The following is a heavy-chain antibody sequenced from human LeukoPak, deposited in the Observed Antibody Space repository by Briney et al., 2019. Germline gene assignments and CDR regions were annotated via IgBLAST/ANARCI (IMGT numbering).Heavy chain of an antibody. CDR3: ARGNRPYGEHEAFDI. V-gene: IGHV4-34*01. CDR2: IDHSGST. Sequence: SETLSLTCAVYDESFSGYYCSWIRQPPRKGHEWSGEIDHSGSTNYNPSLQSRVTISVDTSKNQFSLKVSSVSAADTAVYYCARGNRPYGEHEAFDIWGHGTTVTVSP. D-gene: IGHD3-10*01. CDR1: DESFSGYY. J-gene: IGHJ3*02.